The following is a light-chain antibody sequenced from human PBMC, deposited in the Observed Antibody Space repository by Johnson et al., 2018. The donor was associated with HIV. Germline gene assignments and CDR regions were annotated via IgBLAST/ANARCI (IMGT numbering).Light chain of an antibody. Sequence: QSVLTQPPSVSAAPGQKVTISCSGSSSNIGNNYVSWYQQLPGTAPKLLIYENNKRPSGSPDRFSGSKSGTSATLDITGLQTGDEADYYCGTWDSSLSAGGVFGTGTKVTVL. J-gene: IGLJ1*01. CDR1: SSNIGNNY. V-gene: IGLV1-51*02. CDR2: ENN. CDR3: GTWDSSLSAGGV.